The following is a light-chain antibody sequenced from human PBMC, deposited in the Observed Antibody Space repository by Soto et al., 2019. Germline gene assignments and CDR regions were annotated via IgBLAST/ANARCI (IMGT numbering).Light chain of an antibody. J-gene: IGLJ1*01. V-gene: IGLV2-14*01. CDR1: SSDVGAYNY. CDR2: DVS. Sequence: QSALTQPASVSGSPGQSITISCTGTSSDVGAYNYVSWYQQHPGKAPKLMIYDVSNRPSGVSNRFSGSKSGNTASLTISGLQADDEADYYCSSYTRSSTEVFGTGTKLTVL. CDR3: SSYTRSSTEV.